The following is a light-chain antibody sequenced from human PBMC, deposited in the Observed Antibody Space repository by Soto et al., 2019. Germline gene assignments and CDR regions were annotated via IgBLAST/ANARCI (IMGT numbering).Light chain of an antibody. CDR2: DAS. CDR1: QSVSIS. J-gene: IGKJ5*01. CDR3: QQRSNWPPEIT. V-gene: IGKV3-11*01. Sequence: EIVLAQSPATLSLSPGERATLSCSASQSVSISLAWYQQKPGQAPRLLIYDASNRATGVPARFSGSGSGTDFTLTVSSLEPEDFALYYCQQRSNWPPEITFGQGTRLENK.